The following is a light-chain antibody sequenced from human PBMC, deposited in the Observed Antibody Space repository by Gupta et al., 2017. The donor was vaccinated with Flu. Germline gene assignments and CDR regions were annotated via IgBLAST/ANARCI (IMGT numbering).Light chain of an antibody. CDR2: AAS. J-gene: IGKJ2*01. CDR1: QSINRY. Sequence: DIQMTQSPSSLSASVGDRVTITCRASQSINRYLNWYQQKPGKAPKLLIYAASSLQSGVPSRFSGSGFGTDFTLTISSLQPKDFATYYCQQSYSTPPYTFGQGTKLEIK. V-gene: IGKV1-39*01. CDR3: QQSYSTPPYT.